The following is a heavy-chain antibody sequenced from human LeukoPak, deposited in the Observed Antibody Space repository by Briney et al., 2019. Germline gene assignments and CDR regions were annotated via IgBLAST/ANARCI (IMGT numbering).Heavy chain of an antibody. D-gene: IGHD3-10*01. Sequence: PGGSLRLSCAASGFTFSSYSMNWVRQAPGKGLEWVSYISSSSSTIYYADSVKSRFTISRDNAKNSLYLQMNSLRAEDTAVYYCARAQLLWFGELLPSPFDYWGQGTLVTVSS. V-gene: IGHV3-48*04. CDR3: ARAQLLWFGELLPSPFDY. J-gene: IGHJ4*02. CDR1: GFTFSSYS. CDR2: ISSSSSTI.